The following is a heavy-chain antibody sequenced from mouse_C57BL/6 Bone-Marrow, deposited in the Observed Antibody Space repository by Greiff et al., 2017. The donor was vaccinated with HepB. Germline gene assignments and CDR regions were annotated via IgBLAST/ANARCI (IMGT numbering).Heavy chain of an antibody. CDR3: ARQRGWLPLDY. V-gene: IGHV5-6*01. CDR1: GFTFSSYG. Sequence: EVKLMDSGGDLVKPGGSLKLSCAVSGFTFSSYGMSWVRQTPDKRLVWVATISSGGSYPYYPDCVKGRFTISRDDAKNTLYLQMSILKSEDTAMYYCARQRGWLPLDYWGQGTTLTVSS. J-gene: IGHJ2*01. D-gene: IGHD2-3*01. CDR2: ISSGGSYP.